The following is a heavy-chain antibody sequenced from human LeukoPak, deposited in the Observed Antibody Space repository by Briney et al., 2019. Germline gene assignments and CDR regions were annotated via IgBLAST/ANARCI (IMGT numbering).Heavy chain of an antibody. CDR3: AGTHGEWELLQSSFDY. J-gene: IGHJ4*02. Sequence: PSETLSLTCAVYGGSFSGYYWSWIRQPPGKGLEWIGEINHSGSTNYNPSLKSRVTISVDTSKNQFSLKLSSVTAADTAVYYCAGTHGEWELLQSSFDYWGQGSLATVSS. D-gene: IGHD1-26*01. V-gene: IGHV4-34*01. CDR1: GGSFSGYY. CDR2: INHSGST.